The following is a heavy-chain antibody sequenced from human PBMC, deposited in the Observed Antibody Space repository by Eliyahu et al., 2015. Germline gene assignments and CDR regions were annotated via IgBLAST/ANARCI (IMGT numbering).Heavy chain of an antibody. Sequence: GFTXSSYSMNWVRQAPGKGLEWVSSISSXSSYIYYADSVKGRFTISRDNAKNSLYLQMNSLRAEDTAVYYCARDAFPGEWELLRSPDYWGQGTLVTVSS. CDR2: ISSXSSYI. CDR1: GFTXSSYS. CDR3: ARDAFPGEWELLRSPDY. V-gene: IGHV3-21*01. D-gene: IGHD1-26*01. J-gene: IGHJ4*02.